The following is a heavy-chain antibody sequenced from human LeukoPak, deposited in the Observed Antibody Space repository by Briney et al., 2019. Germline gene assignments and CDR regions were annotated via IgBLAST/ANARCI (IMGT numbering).Heavy chain of an antibody. Sequence: PSETLSLTCTVSGGSVSSGSYYWSWIRQPPGKGLEWIGYIYYSGSTNYNPSLKSRVTISVDTSKNQFSLKLSSVTAADTAVYYCARVRMVRGVKSPTIYYFDYWGQGTLVTVSS. CDR3: ARVRMVRGVKSPTIYYFDY. D-gene: IGHD3-10*01. V-gene: IGHV4-61*01. J-gene: IGHJ4*02. CDR2: IYYSGST. CDR1: GGSVSSGSYY.